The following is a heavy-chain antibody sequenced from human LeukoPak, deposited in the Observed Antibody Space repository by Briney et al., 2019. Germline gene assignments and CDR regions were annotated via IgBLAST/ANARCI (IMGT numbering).Heavy chain of an antibody. J-gene: IGHJ4*02. Sequence: PSETLSLTCSISAGSIRSYYWSWVRQPAGKGLEWIGRIYTSGSFNYNPSLESRVSMPVDTSKNQFSLKLRSVTAADTAVYYCATSYNVWGSHRYEGPLDYWGQGTLVTVSS. CDR2: IYTSGSF. D-gene: IGHD3-16*02. V-gene: IGHV4-4*07. CDR3: ATSYNVWGSHRYEGPLDY. CDR1: AGSIRSYY.